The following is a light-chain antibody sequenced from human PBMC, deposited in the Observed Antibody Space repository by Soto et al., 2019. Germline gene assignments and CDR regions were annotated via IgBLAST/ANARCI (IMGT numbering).Light chain of an antibody. Sequence: EIVMTQSPATLSVSPGDRATLSCRAGQTIYSNVAWYQQRPGQAPRLLIYRASTRATGVPARFSGSGSGTEFTLTISGLQSEDFALYYCQQYNDWPLTFGQGTKVDIK. CDR2: RAS. J-gene: IGKJ1*01. CDR3: QQYNDWPLT. CDR1: QTIYSN. V-gene: IGKV3-15*01.